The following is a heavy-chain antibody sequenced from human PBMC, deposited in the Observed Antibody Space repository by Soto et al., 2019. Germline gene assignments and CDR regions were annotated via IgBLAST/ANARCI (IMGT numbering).Heavy chain of an antibody. V-gene: IGHV3-30-3*01. CDR2: ISYDGSNK. D-gene: IGHD2-8*01. Sequence: GGSLRLCCAASGVTFSSYAMHWVRQAPGKGLEWVAVISYDGSNKYYADSVRGRFTTSRHNSNTTLYPQMNSLRAEDTAAYYCARVSPLDIVLMLYAIPHGNDYWGQGTLVTVSS. CDR3: ARVSPLDIVLMLYAIPHGNDY. J-gene: IGHJ4*02. CDR1: GVTFSSYA.